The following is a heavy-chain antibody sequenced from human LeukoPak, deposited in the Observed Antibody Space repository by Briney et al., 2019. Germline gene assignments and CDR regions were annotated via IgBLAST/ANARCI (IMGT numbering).Heavy chain of an antibody. CDR2: IYPSDSDT. CDR1: GYKFTSYW. D-gene: IGHD3-10*01. J-gene: IGHJ4*02. V-gene: IGHV5-51*01. CDR3: AKGDGEFEY. Sequence: GESLRISCEASGYKFTSYWIGWMRQMPGKGLEWMVVIYPSDSDTRYNLSFEGQVTISADKSIHTAYLQWSSLRPSDTDVYYCAKGDGEFEYWGQGTLVTVSS.